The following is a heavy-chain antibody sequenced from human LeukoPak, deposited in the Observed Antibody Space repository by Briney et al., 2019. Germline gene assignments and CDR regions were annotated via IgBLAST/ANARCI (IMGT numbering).Heavy chain of an antibody. CDR2: ISYDGTNK. CDR3: AKDGYYGSGTYPDY. CDR1: GFTFSSYG. D-gene: IGHD3-10*01. Sequence: GGSLRLSCAASGFTFSSYGMDWVRQAPGKGLEWVAVISYDGTNKFYVDSLRGRFTISRDNSKNTLYLQMNSLRAEDTAVYYCAKDGYYGSGTYPDYWGQGTLVTVSS. J-gene: IGHJ4*02. V-gene: IGHV3-30*18.